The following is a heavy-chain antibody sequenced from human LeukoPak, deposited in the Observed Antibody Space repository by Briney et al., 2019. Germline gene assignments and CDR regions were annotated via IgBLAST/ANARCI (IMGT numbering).Heavy chain of an antibody. CDR1: GFTFSDYY. V-gene: IGHV3-11*01. CDR2: ISSSGSTT. D-gene: IGHD1-1*01. J-gene: IGHJ5*02. Sequence: GGSLRLSCAASGFTFSDYYMSWIRQAPGKGLEWVSYISSSGSTTYYADSVKGQFTISRDNAKNSLYLQMNSLRAEDTAVYYCARTGTTSRNWFDPWGQGTLVTVSS. CDR3: ARTGTTSRNWFDP.